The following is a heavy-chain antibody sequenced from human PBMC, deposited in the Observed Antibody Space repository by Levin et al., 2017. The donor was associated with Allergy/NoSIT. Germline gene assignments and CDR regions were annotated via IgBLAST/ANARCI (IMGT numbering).Heavy chain of an antibody. V-gene: IGHV3-21*01. CDR2: ISSSSSYI. Sequence: PGGSLRLSCAASGFTFSSYSMNWVRQAPGKGLEWVSSISSSSSYIYYADSVKGRFTISRDNAKNSLYLQMNSLRAEDTAVYYCARDTRPSPTQDIEIRGQGKMVTVSS. D-gene: IGHD5-12*01. J-gene: IGHJ3*02. CDR3: ARDTRPSPTQDIEI. CDR1: GFTFSSYS.